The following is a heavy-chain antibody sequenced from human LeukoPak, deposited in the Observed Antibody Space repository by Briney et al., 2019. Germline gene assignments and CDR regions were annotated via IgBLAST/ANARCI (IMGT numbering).Heavy chain of an antibody. CDR3: ARTPAMIVPADDAFDL. Sequence: GGSLRLSCAASGFTFSSYVMSWVRQAPGKGLEWVSAIRGSGTTTYYADSVKGRFTISRDNSKNTLYLRMNSLRAEDTAVYYCARTPAMIVPADDAFDLWGQGTMVTVSS. V-gene: IGHV3-23*01. CDR1: GFTFSSYV. CDR2: IRGSGTTT. D-gene: IGHD3-22*01. J-gene: IGHJ3*01.